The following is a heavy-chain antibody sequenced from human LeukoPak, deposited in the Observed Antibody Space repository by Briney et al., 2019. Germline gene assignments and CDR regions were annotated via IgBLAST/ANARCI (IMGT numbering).Heavy chain of an antibody. CDR3: AREGIVIPANDY. J-gene: IGHJ4*02. V-gene: IGHV1-46*01. D-gene: IGHD2-2*01. CDR1: GGTFSSYA. Sequence: ASVKVSCKASGGTFSSYAISWVRQAPGHGLEWMGIINPSGGDTTYVQKFHGRVTMTRDTSTSTVYMELSSLRSEDTAVYYCAREGIVIPANDYWGQGTLVTVSS. CDR2: INPSGGDT.